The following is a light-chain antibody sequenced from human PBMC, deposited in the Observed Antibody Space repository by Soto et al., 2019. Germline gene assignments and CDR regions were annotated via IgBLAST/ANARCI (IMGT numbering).Light chain of an antibody. V-gene: IGLV1-44*01. J-gene: IGLJ2*01. CDR2: SNN. CDR1: SSNIGSNT. Sequence: QSVLTQPPSASGTPGQRVTISCSGSSSNIGSNTVNWYQQLPGTAPKLLIYSNNQRPSGVPDRFSGSKSGTSASLAISGRQSEDEADCYCAAWDDSLNGVVFGGGTKLTVL. CDR3: AAWDDSLNGVV.